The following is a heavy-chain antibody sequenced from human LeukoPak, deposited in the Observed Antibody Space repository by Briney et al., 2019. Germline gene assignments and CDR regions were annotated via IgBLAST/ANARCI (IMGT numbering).Heavy chain of an antibody. CDR1: GFIFHSYW. J-gene: IGHJ3*02. CDR2: INKDRSKK. CDR3: ARGGEYCLIVWGTYRPFRDALDI. D-gene: IGHD3-16*02. V-gene: IGHV3-7*03. Sequence: GGSLRLSCVASGFIFHSYWMTWVRQAPGKGLEWVANINKDRSKKNYVDSLKGRFTISRDNAKKTLYLQMNSLRAEDTAVYYCARGGEYCLIVWGTYRPFRDALDIWGEGTMVTVSS.